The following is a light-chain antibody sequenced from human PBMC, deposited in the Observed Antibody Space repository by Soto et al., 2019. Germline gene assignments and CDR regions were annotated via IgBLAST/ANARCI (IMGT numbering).Light chain of an antibody. CDR3: SSYTSSSTLYV. CDR1: SSDVGGYNY. CDR2: EVS. J-gene: IGLJ1*01. Sequence: QSVLTQPASVSGSPGQSITISCTGTSSDVGGYNYVSWYQQHPGKAPKLMIYEVSNRPSGVSNRFSGSKSGNTASLTISGLQAEDEADYYCSSYTSSSTLYVFETGTKVTV. V-gene: IGLV2-14*01.